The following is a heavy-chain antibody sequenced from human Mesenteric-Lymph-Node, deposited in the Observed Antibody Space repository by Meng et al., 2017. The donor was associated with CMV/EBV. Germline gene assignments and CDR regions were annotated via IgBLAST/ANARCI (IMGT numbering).Heavy chain of an antibody. CDR2: IRYDGSNK. CDR3: ANSLDCAILTGYYMGGFDY. V-gene: IGHV3-30*02. D-gene: IGHD3-9*01. Sequence: GESLKISCAASGFTFSSYGMHWVRQAPGKGLEWVALIRYDGSNKCYADSVKGRFTISRDNSKNTLYLQMNSLRAEDTAVYYCANSLDCAILTGYYMGGFDYWGQGTLVTVSS. CDR1: GFTFSSYG. J-gene: IGHJ4*02.